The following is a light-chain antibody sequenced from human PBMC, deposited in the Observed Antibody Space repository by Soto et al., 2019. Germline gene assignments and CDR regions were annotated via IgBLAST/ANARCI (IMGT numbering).Light chain of an antibody. CDR3: MQHTLWPHT. V-gene: IGKV2-30*01. Sequence: DVVLTQSPLSLSVSLGQPASISCRSSQSLLSRRGNTYFIWFHQRPGQSPRRLVYGVSNRDSGVPDRFSGSGSDTDFTLRISRVEAEDLGVYYCMQHTLWPHTFGQGTKLEI. CDR1: QSLLSRRGNTY. J-gene: IGKJ2*01. CDR2: GVS.